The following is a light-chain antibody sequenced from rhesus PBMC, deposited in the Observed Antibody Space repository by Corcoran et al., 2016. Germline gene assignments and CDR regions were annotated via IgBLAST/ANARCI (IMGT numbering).Light chain of an antibody. J-gene: IGKJ2*01. V-gene: IGKV1-25*01. CDR3: QHYYSTPYS. Sequence: DIQMTQSPSSLSASVVDRVTITGRASQAITTDSAWYQQKPGETPKLLSYEASSLQSGIPSRLSGSGSGTDFTLTISSLQPEDFATYCCQHYYSTPYSIGQGTKVEVK. CDR2: EAS. CDR1: QAITTD.